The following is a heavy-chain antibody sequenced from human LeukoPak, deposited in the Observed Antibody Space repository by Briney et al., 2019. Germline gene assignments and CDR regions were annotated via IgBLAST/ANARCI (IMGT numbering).Heavy chain of an antibody. CDR2: IYYSGST. Sequence: SETLSLTCTVSGGSISSYYWSWIRQPPGKGLEWIGYIYYSGSTNYNPSLKSRVTISVDTSKNQFYLKLSSVTAADTAVYYCARGAESGSYYFDYWGQGTLVTVSS. J-gene: IGHJ4*02. V-gene: IGHV4-59*01. CDR3: ARGAESGSYYFDY. CDR1: GGSISSYY. D-gene: IGHD3-10*01.